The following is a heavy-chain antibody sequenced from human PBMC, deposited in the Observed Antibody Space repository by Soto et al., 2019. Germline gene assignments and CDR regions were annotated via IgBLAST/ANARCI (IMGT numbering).Heavy chain of an antibody. Sequence: QVQLQESGPGLVKPSETLSLTCTVSGGSISSYYWSWIRQHPGKGLEWIGYIYYSGSTNYNPSLESRVTISVDTSKNQCSLKLSSVTAADTAVYYCARAPNPTEGGWFDPWGQGTLVTVSS. V-gene: IGHV4-59*01. J-gene: IGHJ5*02. D-gene: IGHD3-16*01. CDR1: GGSISSYY. CDR2: IYYSGST. CDR3: ARAPNPTEGGWFDP.